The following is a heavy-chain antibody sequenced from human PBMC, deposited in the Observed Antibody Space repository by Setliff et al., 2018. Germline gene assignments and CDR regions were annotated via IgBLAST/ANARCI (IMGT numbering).Heavy chain of an antibody. CDR1: RYTFSSNA. D-gene: IGHD2-8*02. CDR2: IHAGSSNT. J-gene: IGHJ4*02. V-gene: IGHV1-3*01. Sequence: GASVKVSCKASRYTFSSNAFHWVRQAPGQTLEWMGWIHAGSSNTLYSQRFQDRITISRDTSATTVHMELSSLRSDDTAVYYCARMSTSGPHYDYWGQGTLVTVSS. CDR3: ARMSTSGPHYDY.